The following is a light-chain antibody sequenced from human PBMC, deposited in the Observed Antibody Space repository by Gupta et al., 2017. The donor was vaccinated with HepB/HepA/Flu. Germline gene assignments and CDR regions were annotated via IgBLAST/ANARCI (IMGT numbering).Light chain of an antibody. V-gene: IGLV1-44*01. CDR1: SSNVGSKN. J-gene: IGLJ2*01. CDR3: AAWDGSLNGVV. Sequence: QSVLTQSPSLSGTPGQRVTISCSGSSSNVGSKNVNWYQQLPGRAPKLLIYYNGERPSGVPDRFSGSKSDTSPSLAISGIQSEDEADYYCAAWDGSLNGVVFGGGTKLTVL. CDR2: YNG.